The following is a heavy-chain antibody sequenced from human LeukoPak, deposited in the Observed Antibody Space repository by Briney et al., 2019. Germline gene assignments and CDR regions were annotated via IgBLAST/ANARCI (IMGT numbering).Heavy chain of an antibody. CDR1: GFTFSSYW. J-gene: IGHJ4*02. CDR3: TRTKCQLGHSFDS. CDR2: IKRDGSEI. V-gene: IGHV3-7*01. Sequence: PGGSLRLSCTASGFTFSSYWTNWVRQAPGKGLECVAHIKRDGSEIYYVDSVKGRVTISRANAKKSLYLQMDSLRAEDTAVYYCTRTKCQLGHSFDSWGQGNLVTVSS. D-gene: IGHD2-2*01.